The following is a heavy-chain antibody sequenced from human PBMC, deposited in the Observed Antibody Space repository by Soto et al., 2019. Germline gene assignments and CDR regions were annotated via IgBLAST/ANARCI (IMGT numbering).Heavy chain of an antibody. CDR2: IYYSGST. D-gene: IGHD6-6*01. Sequence: SETLSLTCTVSGGSISSYYWSWIRQPPGKGLEWIGYIYYSGSTNYNPSLKSRVTISVDTSKNQFSLKLSSVTAADTAVYYCARNVRGAARHAFDIWGQGTMVTVSS. V-gene: IGHV4-59*01. J-gene: IGHJ3*02. CDR3: ARNVRGAARHAFDI. CDR1: GGSISSYY.